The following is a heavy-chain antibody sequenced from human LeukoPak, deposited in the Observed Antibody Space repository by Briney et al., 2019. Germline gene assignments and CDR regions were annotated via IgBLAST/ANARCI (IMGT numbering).Heavy chain of an antibody. V-gene: IGHV1-2*04. CDR1: GYTFTDYY. D-gene: IGHD2-15*01. CDR3: ARDILGRSNGGSNYFGMEV. Sequence: ASVKVSCKASGYTFTDYYMHWVRQAPGQGLEWMGCINLYSGGAHYAQKFQDWLSMTRDTSINTAYMELSSLRSDDAAVYYCARDILGRSNGGSNYFGMEVWGQGTTVTVSS. CDR2: INLYSGGA. J-gene: IGHJ6*02.